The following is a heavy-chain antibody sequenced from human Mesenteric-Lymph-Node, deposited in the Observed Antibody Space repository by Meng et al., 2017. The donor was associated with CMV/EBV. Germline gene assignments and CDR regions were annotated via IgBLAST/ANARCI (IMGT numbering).Heavy chain of an antibody. D-gene: IGHD6-13*01. CDR3: VGSRSRNYYYGMDV. CDR1: GLTFDSYG. Sequence: GGSLRLSCAASGLTFDSYGMHWVRQAPGKGLEWVAVTWYDGTNTYYADSMKGRCTISRDNSKNMVFLQMNSLRAEDTAVYYCVGSRSRNYYYGMDVWGQGTTVTVSS. CDR2: TWYDGTNT. V-gene: IGHV3-33*01. J-gene: IGHJ6*02.